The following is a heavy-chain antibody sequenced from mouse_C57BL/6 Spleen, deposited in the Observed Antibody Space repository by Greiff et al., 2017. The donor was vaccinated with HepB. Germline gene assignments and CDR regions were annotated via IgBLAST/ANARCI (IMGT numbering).Heavy chain of an antibody. V-gene: IGHV5-12*01. CDR3: ARYRYYFDY. CDR1: GFTFSDYY. Sequence: EVKVEESGGGLVQPGGSLKLSCAASGFTFSDYYMYWVRQTPETRLEWVAYISNGGGSTYYPDTVKGRFTISRDNAKHTLYLQMSRLKSEDTAMYYCARYRYYFDYWGQGTTLTVSS. D-gene: IGHD2-14*01. CDR2: ISNGGGST. J-gene: IGHJ2*01.